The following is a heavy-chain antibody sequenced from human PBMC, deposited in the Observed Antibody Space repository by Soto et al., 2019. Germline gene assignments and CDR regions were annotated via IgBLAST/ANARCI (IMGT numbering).Heavy chain of an antibody. CDR1: GFTFNPYA. V-gene: IGHV3-23*01. J-gene: IGHJ4*02. CDR2: IRGSGAGT. CDR3: AKGFGISWQYYFDY. D-gene: IGHD6-13*01. Sequence: EVQLLESGGGLAQPGGSLRLSCAASGFTFNPYAMNWVRQAPGKGLEWVSTIRGSGAGTYYADSVKGLFTISRDNSKNTLYLQMNSLRAEDTAVYFCAKGFGISWQYYFDYWGQGTLVTVSS.